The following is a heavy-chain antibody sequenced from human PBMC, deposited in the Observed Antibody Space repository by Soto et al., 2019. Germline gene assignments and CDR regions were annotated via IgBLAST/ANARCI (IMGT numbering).Heavy chain of an antibody. CDR1: GGSFSDYY. J-gene: IGHJ6*02. D-gene: IGHD4-4*01. Sequence: SRPLSLTCAGYGGSFSDYYWSWIRQPPGKGLEWIGEIDHSGSTNYNPSLRSRVTISVDTSKNQFSLKMRSVTAADTSVYYCARVRLVMTTDRTYYGLYVCGQGTTVTVSS. CDR3: ARVRLVMTTDRTYYGLYV. CDR2: IDHSGST. V-gene: IGHV4-34*01.